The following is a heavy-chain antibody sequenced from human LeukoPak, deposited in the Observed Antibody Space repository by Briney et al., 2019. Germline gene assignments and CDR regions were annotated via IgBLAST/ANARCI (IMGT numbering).Heavy chain of an antibody. Sequence: GGSLRLSCAASGFTFNSYGMHWVRQASGKGLEWVAVMWYDGSNKYYADSVKGRFTISRDTSKNTLYLQMNNLRADDTAMYYCTRDLTGTTWSENDYWGQGTLVTISS. CDR2: MWYDGSNK. J-gene: IGHJ4*02. CDR3: TRDLTGTTWSENDY. V-gene: IGHV3-33*01. D-gene: IGHD6-13*01. CDR1: GFTFNSYG.